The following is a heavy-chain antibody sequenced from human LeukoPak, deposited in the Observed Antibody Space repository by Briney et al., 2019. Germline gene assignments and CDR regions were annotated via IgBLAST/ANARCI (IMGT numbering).Heavy chain of an antibody. V-gene: IGHV1-2*02. D-gene: IGHD3-22*01. CDR1: GYTFTGYC. Sequence: GASVKVSCKASGYTFTGYCMHWVRQAPGQGLEWMGWINPNSGGTNYAQKFQGRVTMTRDTSISTAYMELSRLRSDDTAVYYCARSDQYYYDSSGQNHDAFDIWGQGTMVTVSS. J-gene: IGHJ3*02. CDR3: ARSDQYYYDSSGQNHDAFDI. CDR2: INPNSGGT.